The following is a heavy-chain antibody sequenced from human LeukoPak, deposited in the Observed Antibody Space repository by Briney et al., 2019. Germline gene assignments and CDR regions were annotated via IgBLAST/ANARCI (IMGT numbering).Heavy chain of an antibody. Sequence: PSETLSLTCTVSGGSISSGSYYWSWIRQPAGKGLEWIGRIYTSGSTNYNPSLKSRVTISVDASKNQFSLKLSSVTAADTAVYYCARDLSSGSSTWGQGTLVTVSS. J-gene: IGHJ5*02. CDR3: ARDLSSGSST. CDR2: IYTSGST. CDR1: GGSISSGSYY. D-gene: IGHD6-19*01. V-gene: IGHV4-61*02.